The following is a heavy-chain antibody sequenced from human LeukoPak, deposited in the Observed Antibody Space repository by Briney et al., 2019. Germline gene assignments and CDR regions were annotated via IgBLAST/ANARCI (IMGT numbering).Heavy chain of an antibody. CDR3: ARGSLVPAAIDWFDP. J-gene: IGHJ5*02. CDR1: GGSISSYY. D-gene: IGHD2-2*01. CDR2: IYYSGST. V-gene: IGHV4-59*01. Sequence: SETLSLTCTVSGGSISSYYWSWIRQPPGKGLEWIGYIYYSGSTNYNPSLKSRVTISVDTSKNQFSLKLSSVTAADTAVYYCARGSLVPAAIDWFDPWGQGTLVTVSS.